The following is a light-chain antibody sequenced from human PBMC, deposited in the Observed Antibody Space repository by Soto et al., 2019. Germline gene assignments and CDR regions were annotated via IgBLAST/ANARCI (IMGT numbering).Light chain of an antibody. J-gene: IGKJ1*01. CDR1: QGISTY. V-gene: IGKV1-27*01. CDR3: QKYDTAPLT. CDR2: AAS. Sequence: DIQMTQSPSTLSASVRDSVTITCRASQGISTYLAWYQQKPGKVPKLLIYAASTLLSGVPSRFSGSGSGTDFTLTISSLQPEDVATYYCQKYDTAPLTFGQGTKVDI.